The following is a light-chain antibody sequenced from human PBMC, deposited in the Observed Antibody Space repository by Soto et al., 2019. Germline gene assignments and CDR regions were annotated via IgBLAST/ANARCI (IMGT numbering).Light chain of an antibody. Sequence: SYELTQPPSVSVAPEKTATITCGGNNIGNKRVHWYRQKPGQAPVLVISYDSDRPSGIPERFSGSNSGNTATLTSSRVEDGDEADYYCQVWDIMTDNYVFGPGTKVTVL. CDR2: YDS. CDR3: QVWDIMTDNYV. J-gene: IGLJ1*01. CDR1: NIGNKR. V-gene: IGLV3-21*04.